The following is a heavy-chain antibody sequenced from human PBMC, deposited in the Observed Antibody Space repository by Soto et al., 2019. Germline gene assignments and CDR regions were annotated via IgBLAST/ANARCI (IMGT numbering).Heavy chain of an antibody. Sequence: EVQLVESGGGLVQPGGSLRLSCAASGFTFSSYSMNWVRQAQGKGLEWVSYISSSSSTIYYADSVKGRFTISRDNAKNSLYLQMNSLRDEDTAVYYCARVLDDSSGYSDYWGQGTLVTVSS. CDR2: ISSSSSTI. CDR3: ARVLDDSSGYSDY. V-gene: IGHV3-48*02. J-gene: IGHJ4*02. CDR1: GFTFSSYS. D-gene: IGHD3-22*01.